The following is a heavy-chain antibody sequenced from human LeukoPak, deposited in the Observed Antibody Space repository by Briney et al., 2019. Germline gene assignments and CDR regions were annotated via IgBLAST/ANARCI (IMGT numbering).Heavy chain of an antibody. V-gene: IGHV4-38-2*02. Sequence: SETLSLTCTVSGYSISSGYYWGWIRQPPGKGLEWIGSIYHSGSTYYNPSLKSRVTISVDTSKNQFSPKLSSVTAADTAVYYCARVYDFWSGLENWFDPWGQGTLVTVSS. CDR1: GYSISSGYY. J-gene: IGHJ5*02. CDR3: ARVYDFWSGLENWFDP. D-gene: IGHD3-3*01. CDR2: IYHSGST.